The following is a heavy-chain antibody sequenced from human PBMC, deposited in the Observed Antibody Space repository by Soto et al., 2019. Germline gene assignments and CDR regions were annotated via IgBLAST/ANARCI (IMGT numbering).Heavy chain of an antibody. V-gene: IGHV1-69*01. CDR1: GGTFSSYS. CDR3: ARDGGRHSGGIDY. D-gene: IGHD1-26*01. Sequence: QVQLVQSGAEVKKPGSSVKVSCKASGGTFSSYSINWVRQAPGQGLEWMGEIIPLFGTANYAQKSQGRVTITASESTSTAYMDLSRLRSEDTAVYYCARDGGRHSGGIDYWGQGTLVTVSS. J-gene: IGHJ4*02. CDR2: IIPLFGTA.